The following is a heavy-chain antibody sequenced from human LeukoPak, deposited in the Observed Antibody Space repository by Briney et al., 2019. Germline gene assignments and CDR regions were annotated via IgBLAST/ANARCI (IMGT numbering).Heavy chain of an antibody. CDR3: AKAINGDSSSWYLNYYYYGMDV. D-gene: IGHD6-13*01. CDR2: ISGSGGST. Sequence: GGSLRLSCAASGFTFSSYAMSWVHQAPGKGLEWVSAISGSGGSTYYADSVKGRFTISRDNSKNTLYLQMNSLRAEDTAVYYCAKAINGDSSSWYLNYYYYGMDVWGQGTTVTVSS. J-gene: IGHJ6*02. CDR1: GFTFSSYA. V-gene: IGHV3-23*01.